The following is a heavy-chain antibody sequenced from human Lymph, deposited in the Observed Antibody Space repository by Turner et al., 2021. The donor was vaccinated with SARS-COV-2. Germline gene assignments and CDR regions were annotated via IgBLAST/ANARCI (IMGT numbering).Heavy chain of an antibody. Sequence: EVQLVETGGGLIQPGGSLRLSCAASGFNLSSNYMSWVRQAPGKGLEWVSVIYSGGSTFYSDSVWGRFTISRDNSKNTLYLQMNSRRAEDTAVDYCARDNPHDAFDIWGQGTMVTVSS. V-gene: IGHV3-53*02. CDR1: GFNLSSNY. CDR2: IYSGGST. CDR3: ARDNPHDAFDI. J-gene: IGHJ3*02.